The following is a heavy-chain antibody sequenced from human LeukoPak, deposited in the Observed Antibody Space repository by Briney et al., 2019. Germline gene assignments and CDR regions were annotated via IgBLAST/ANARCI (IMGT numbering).Heavy chain of an antibody. CDR2: IYSGGST. Sequence: GGSLRLSCAASGFTVSSNYMSWVRQAPGKGLEWVSVIYSGGSTYYADSVKGRFTISRDNPKNTLYLQMNSLRAEDTAVYYCARGLYSYGPYYFDYWGQGTLVTVSS. V-gene: IGHV3-53*01. J-gene: IGHJ4*02. D-gene: IGHD5-18*01. CDR3: ARGLYSYGPYYFDY. CDR1: GFTVSSNY.